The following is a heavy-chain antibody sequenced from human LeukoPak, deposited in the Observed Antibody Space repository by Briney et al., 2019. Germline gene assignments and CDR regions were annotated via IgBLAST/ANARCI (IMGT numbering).Heavy chain of an antibody. V-gene: IGHV4-39*07. D-gene: IGHD3-22*01. CDR2: IYYSGST. Sequence: SETLSLTCTVSGGSISGSSYYWGWICQPPGKGLEWIGSIYYSGSTYYNPSLKSRVTISVDTSKNQFSLKLSSVTAADTAMYYCARRGSSGYPFDYWGQGTLVTVSS. CDR1: GGSISGSSYY. CDR3: ARRGSSGYPFDY. J-gene: IGHJ4*02.